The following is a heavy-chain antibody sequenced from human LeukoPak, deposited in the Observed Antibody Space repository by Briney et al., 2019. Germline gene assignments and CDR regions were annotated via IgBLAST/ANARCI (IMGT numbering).Heavy chain of an antibody. V-gene: IGHV1-2*02. Sequence: GASVKVSCKASGYTFTGYYMHWVRQAPGQGLEWMGWISPNSGGTNYAQKFQGRVTMTRDTSISTAYMELSRLRSDDTAVYYCARDLYDILTGYQPPHYWGQGTLVTVSS. J-gene: IGHJ4*02. CDR1: GYTFTGYY. D-gene: IGHD3-9*01. CDR2: ISPNSGGT. CDR3: ARDLYDILTGYQPPHY.